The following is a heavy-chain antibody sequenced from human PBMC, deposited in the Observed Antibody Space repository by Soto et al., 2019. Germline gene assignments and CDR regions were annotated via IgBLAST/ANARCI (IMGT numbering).Heavy chain of an antibody. CDR1: GFTFSIYW. D-gene: IGHD6-6*01. Sequence: PGVSLRLSCAASGFTFSIYWRHWVRQAPGKGLVWVSRINSDGSSTSYADSVKGRFTISRDNAKNTLYLQMNSLRAEDTAVYYCARNLLDLYSSSPGIDYWGQGTLVPVSS. J-gene: IGHJ4*02. CDR3: ARNLLDLYSSSPGIDY. CDR2: INSDGSST. V-gene: IGHV3-74*01.